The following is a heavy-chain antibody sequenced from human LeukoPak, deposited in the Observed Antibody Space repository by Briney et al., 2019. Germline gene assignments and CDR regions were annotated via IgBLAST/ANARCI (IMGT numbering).Heavy chain of an antibody. D-gene: IGHD4-11*01. CDR2: IYYSGST. CDR1: GGSISSSSYY. Sequence: SETPSLTCTVSGGSISSSSYYWGWLRQPPGKGLEWIGSIYYSGSTYYNPSLKSRVTISVDTSKNQFSLKLSSVTAADRAVYYWARSKGRVSWFDPWGQGTLVTVSS. CDR3: ARSKGRVSWFDP. J-gene: IGHJ5*02. V-gene: IGHV4-39*01.